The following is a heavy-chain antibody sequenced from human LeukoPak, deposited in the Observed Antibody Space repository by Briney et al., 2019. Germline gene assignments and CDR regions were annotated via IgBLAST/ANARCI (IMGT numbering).Heavy chain of an antibody. Sequence: SETLSLTCAVYGGSFSGYYWSWIRQPPGKGLEWIGEINHSGSTNYNPSLKSRVTISVDTSKNQFSLKLSSVTAADTAVYYCASHGSGSYYAYYYGMDVWGQGTTVTVSS. J-gene: IGHJ6*02. CDR3: ASHGSGSYYAYYYGMDV. V-gene: IGHV4-34*01. D-gene: IGHD3-10*01. CDR2: INHSGST. CDR1: GGSFSGYY.